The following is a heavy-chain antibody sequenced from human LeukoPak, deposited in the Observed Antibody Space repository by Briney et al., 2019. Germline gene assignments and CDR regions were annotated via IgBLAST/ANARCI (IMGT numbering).Heavy chain of an antibody. D-gene: IGHD2-2*02. J-gene: IGHJ4*02. CDR3: ALLAYCSSTSCYNRDY. CDR1: GFTFSSYS. CDR2: ISSSSSYI. Sequence: GGSLRLSCAASGFTFSSYSMNWVRQAPGKGLEWVSSISSSSSYIYYADSVKGRFTISRDNSKNTLYLQMNSLRAEDTAVYYCALLAYCSSTSCYNRDYWGQGTLVTVSS. V-gene: IGHV3-21*01.